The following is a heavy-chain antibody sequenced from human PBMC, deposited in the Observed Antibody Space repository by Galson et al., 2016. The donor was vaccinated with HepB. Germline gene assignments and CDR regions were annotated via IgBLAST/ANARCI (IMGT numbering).Heavy chain of an antibody. V-gene: IGHV3-49*03. CDR3: TRDGYSGYGPDDYYYCYGMDV. CDR1: GFTFGDYA. CDR2: IRSKAYGGTT. D-gene: IGHD5-12*01. J-gene: IGHJ6*02. Sequence: SLRLSCAASGFTFGDYAMSWFRQAPGKGLEWVGFIRSKAYGGTTEYAASVKGRFTISRDDSKSIAYLQMNSLKTEDTAVYYCTRDGYSGYGPDDYYYCYGMDVWGQGTPVTVSS.